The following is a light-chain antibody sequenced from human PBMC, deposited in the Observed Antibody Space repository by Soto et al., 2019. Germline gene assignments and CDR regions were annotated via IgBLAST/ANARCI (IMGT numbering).Light chain of an antibody. Sequence: TLSVSPGERATLSCRASQTMYSNVAWYQQRPVQAPRLLIYGASARATGIPARFSGSGSGTEFTLTIGSLQSEDSAVYYCQQYQNLWTFGQGTKVDIK. CDR2: GAS. CDR3: QQYQNLWT. V-gene: IGKV3-15*01. J-gene: IGKJ1*01. CDR1: QTMYSN.